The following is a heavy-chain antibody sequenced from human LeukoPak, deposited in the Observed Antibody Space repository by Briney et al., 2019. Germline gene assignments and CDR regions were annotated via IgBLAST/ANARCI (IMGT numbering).Heavy chain of an antibody. Sequence: AAVKVSCKASGYTFTSYEINWVRHATGQGLEWVGWMSPNSGNTGYAQKFPGRVTMTRTTSISTAYMELSSLRSEATAVYYCARQSGYDGSFDKSWGQGTLVTVSS. V-gene: IGHV1-8*01. D-gene: IGHD5-12*01. CDR3: ARQSGYDGSFDKS. CDR2: MSPNSGNT. J-gene: IGHJ4*02. CDR1: GYTFTSYE.